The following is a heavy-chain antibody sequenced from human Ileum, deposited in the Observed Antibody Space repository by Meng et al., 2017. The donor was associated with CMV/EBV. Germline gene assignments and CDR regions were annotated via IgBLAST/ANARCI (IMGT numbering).Heavy chain of an antibody. D-gene: IGHD3-3*01. V-gene: IGHV3-74*01. Sequence: GEPLKISCAASGFTLSSYYMYWVRQAPGKGLVWVSRINSDGTITYYADSVKGRFTISRDNAKNTLYLQMDSLRGEDTGTYYCARGGYDFWTDYLHYWGQGTLVTDSS. CDR3: ARGGYDFWTDYLHY. CDR2: INSDGTIT. J-gene: IGHJ4*02. CDR1: GFTLSSYY.